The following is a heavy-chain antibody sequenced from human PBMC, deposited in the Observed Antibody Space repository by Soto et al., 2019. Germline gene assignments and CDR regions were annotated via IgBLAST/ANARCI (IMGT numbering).Heavy chain of an antibody. J-gene: IGHJ6*02. CDR2: ISGSGTST. Sequence: PGGSLRLSCAASGLIFSNIAMSWVRQCPGKGLEWVSAISGSGTSTYYAASVKGRFTISRDNSKNTLYLKMNSLRAEDTTVYYCTKDRAPSAVWGQGTMVTVSS. CDR1: GLIFSNIA. CDR3: TKDRAPSAV. V-gene: IGHV3-23*01.